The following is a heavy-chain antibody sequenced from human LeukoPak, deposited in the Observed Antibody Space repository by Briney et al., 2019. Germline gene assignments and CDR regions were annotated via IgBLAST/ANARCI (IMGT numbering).Heavy chain of an antibody. J-gene: IGHJ2*01. CDR1: GGSISSSSYY. Sequence: PSETLSLTCTVSGGSISSSSYYWGWIRQPPGKGLEWIGSIYYSGSTYYNPSLKSRVTISVDTSKNQFSLKLSSVTAADTAVYYCARHADSNRNWYFDLWGRGTLVTVSS. D-gene: IGHD6-13*01. CDR2: IYYSGST. CDR3: ARHADSNRNWYFDL. V-gene: IGHV4-39*01.